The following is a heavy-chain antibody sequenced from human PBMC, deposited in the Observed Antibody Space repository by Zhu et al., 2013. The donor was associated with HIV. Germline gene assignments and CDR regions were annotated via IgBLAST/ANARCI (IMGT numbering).Heavy chain of an antibody. J-gene: IGHJ4*02. CDR2: IYHSGST. Sequence: QVQLQESGPGLVKPSETLSLTCAVSGYSISSGYYWGWIRQPPGKGLEWIGSIYHSGSTYYNPSLKSRVTISVDTSKNQFSLKLSSVTAADTAVYYCARDSIVGAPLDYWGQGTLVTVSS. CDR3: ARDSIVGAPLDY. V-gene: IGHV4-38-2*02. CDR1: GYSISSGYY. D-gene: IGHD1-26*01.